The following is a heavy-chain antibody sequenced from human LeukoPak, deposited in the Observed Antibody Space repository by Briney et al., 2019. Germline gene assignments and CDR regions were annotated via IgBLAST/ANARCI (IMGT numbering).Heavy chain of an antibody. V-gene: IGHV3-23*01. CDR1: GFTFSSDA. CDR3: AKGPRHSGYDFYFDY. J-gene: IGHJ4*02. D-gene: IGHD5-12*01. CDR2: ISGSGGST. Sequence: PGGAPRLSCAASGFTFSSDAMSWVRQAPGKGLGWGSAISGSGGSTYYADSVKGRFTISRDNSKNTLYLQMNSLRAEDTAVYHCAKGPRHSGYDFYFDYWGQGTLVTVSS.